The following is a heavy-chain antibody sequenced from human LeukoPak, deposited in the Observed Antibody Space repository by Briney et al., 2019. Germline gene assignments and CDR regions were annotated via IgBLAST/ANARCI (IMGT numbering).Heavy chain of an antibody. V-gene: IGHV4-59*08. CDR2: IYYSGST. J-gene: IGHJ3*02. CDR1: GDSISPYY. CDR3: ARLDAVVAAYTLLEAFDI. D-gene: IGHD2-15*01. Sequence: SETLSLTCTVAGDSISPYYWSWIRQPPGKGLEWIGYIYYSGSTKYNPSVKSRVTISVDTSKNQFSLKLSSVTAADTAVYYCARLDAVVAAYTLLEAFDIWGQGTMVTVSS.